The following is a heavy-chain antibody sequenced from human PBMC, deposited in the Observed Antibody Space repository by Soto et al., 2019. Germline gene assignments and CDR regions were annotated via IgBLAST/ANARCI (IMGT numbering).Heavy chain of an antibody. CDR1: AFVFNSYA. D-gene: IGHD1-26*01. Sequence: GGSLRLSCAASAFVFNSYAMHWVRQTPAQGLEWVAVISTDGSNKFYADSVKGRFNISRDNYKNTLYLEMTSLREEDTAMYYCVRDFHSGSYFFDYWGQGTLVTVSS. J-gene: IGHJ4*02. V-gene: IGHV3-30-3*01. CDR3: VRDFHSGSYFFDY. CDR2: ISTDGSNK.